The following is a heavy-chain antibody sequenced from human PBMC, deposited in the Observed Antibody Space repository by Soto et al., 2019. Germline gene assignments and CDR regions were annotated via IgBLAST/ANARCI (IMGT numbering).Heavy chain of an antibody. V-gene: IGHV1-69*04. D-gene: IGHD1-26*01. CDR3: AIEGSSGSYWMAAP. CDR1: GGTFSSYG. CDR2: IIPILGIP. Sequence: QVQLVQSGAEVKKPGSSVKVSCKASGGTFSSYGVTWVRQAPGHGLEWMGRIIPILGIPNYAQKFQGRVTITADKSTRTAYMDLTRLKSEATAVYYCAIEGSSGSYWMAAPWGQGTQVTVSS. J-gene: IGHJ5*02.